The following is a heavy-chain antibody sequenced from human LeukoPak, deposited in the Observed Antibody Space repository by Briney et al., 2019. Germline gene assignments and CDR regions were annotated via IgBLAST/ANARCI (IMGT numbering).Heavy chain of an antibody. D-gene: IGHD3-22*01. V-gene: IGHV3-49*03. Sequence: GGSLRLSCTASGFTFGDYAMSWFRQAPGKGLEWVGFIRSKAYGGTTEYAASVKGRFTISRDDSKSIAYLQMNSLKTEDTAVYYCTRDRAVYYYDSSGYLGYYYYMDVWGKGTTVTASS. J-gene: IGHJ6*03. CDR1: GFTFGDYA. CDR2: IRSKAYGGTT. CDR3: TRDRAVYYYDSSGYLGYYYYMDV.